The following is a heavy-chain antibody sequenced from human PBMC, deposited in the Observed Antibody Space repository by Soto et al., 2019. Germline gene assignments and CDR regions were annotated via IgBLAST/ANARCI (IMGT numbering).Heavy chain of an antibody. CDR2: ISDYNGNT. V-gene: IGHV1-18*01. J-gene: IGHJ4*02. CDR1: GYTFTGYG. CDR3: ARVTSGSFNFDY. Sequence: QVQLVQSGVEVKKPGASVKVSCKASGYTFTGYGITGVRQAPGQGLEWMGWISDYNGNTNYAQKCQDRVTMTTDTSTTTTYMELRSLRSDDTAVYYCARVTSGSFNFDYWGQGTLVTVSS. D-gene: IGHD1-26*01.